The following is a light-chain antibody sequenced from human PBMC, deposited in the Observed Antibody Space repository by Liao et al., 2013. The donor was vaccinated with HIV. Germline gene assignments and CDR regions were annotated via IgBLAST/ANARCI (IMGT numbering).Light chain of an antibody. CDR2: HDT. Sequence: SYELTQPPSVSVSPGQTASITCSGNKLGDKNACWYQQKPGQSPVLVISHDTDRPSGIPARFSASNSGNTATLTISRVEAGDEADYYCQVWDTSSAHQVFGGGTKLTVL. V-gene: IGLV3-1*01. CDR1: KLGDKN. J-gene: IGLJ3*02. CDR3: QVWDTSSAHQV.